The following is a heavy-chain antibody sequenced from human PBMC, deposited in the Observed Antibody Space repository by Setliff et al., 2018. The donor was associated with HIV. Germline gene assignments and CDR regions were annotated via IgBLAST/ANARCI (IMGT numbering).Heavy chain of an antibody. D-gene: IGHD6-13*01. Sequence: PGGSLRLSCTASGFRFSNYAMTWVRQAPGKGLEWVATISGGGGITYYADSVKGRFTISRDNSKNTLYLQMNSLRVEDTALYYCAKDYLSSSTWYGGLGYWGLGTLVTVSS. CDR1: GFRFSNYA. V-gene: IGHV3-23*01. CDR3: AKDYLSSSTWYGGLGY. CDR2: ISGGGGIT. J-gene: IGHJ4*02.